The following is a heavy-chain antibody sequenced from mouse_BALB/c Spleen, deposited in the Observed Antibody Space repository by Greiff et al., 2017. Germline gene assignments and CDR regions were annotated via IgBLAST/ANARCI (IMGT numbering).Heavy chain of an antibody. CDR2: ISSGSSTI. V-gene: IGHV5-17*02. J-gene: IGHJ4*01. Sequence: EVQVVESGGGLVQPGGSRKLSCAASGFTFSSFGMHWVRQAPEKGLEWVAYISSGSSTIYYADTVKGRFTISRDNPKNTLFLQMTSLRSEDTAMYYCARERAAMDYWGQGTSVTVSS. CDR1: GFTFSSFG. D-gene: IGHD3-3*01. CDR3: ARERAAMDY.